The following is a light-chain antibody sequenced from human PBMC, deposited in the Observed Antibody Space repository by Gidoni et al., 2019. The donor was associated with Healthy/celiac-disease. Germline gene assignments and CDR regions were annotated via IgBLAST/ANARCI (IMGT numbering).Light chain of an antibody. V-gene: IGKV3-15*01. CDR3: QQYNNCPPLT. CDR2: GAS. Sequence: EIVMTQSPATLSVSPGERATLSCRASQSVSSNLAWYQQKPGQAPRLLIYGASTRATGIPARFSGSGSGTAFTLTISSLQSEDFAVYYCQQYNNCPPLTFXGXTKVEIK. CDR1: QSVSSN. J-gene: IGKJ4*01.